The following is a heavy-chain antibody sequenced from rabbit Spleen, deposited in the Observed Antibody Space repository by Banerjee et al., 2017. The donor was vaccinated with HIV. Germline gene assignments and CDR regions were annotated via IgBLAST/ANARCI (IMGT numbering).Heavy chain of an antibody. CDR1: RVSFSSGHW. V-gene: IGHV1S40*01. J-gene: IGHJ4*01. CDR3: SSNFDL. CDR2: IYAGSTGTT. Sequence: QSLEESGGDLVKPGASLTLTCTASRVSFSSGHWIYWVRQAPGKGLEWIGTIYAGSTGTTDFASSANGPFSTTKTPPTTLLPPMTTPTDVDTTAYFCSSNFDLWGQGTLVTVS.